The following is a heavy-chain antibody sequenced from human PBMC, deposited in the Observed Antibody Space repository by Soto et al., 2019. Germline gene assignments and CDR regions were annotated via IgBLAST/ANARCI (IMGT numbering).Heavy chain of an antibody. Sequence: QVQLVESGGGVVQPGRSLRLSCVASGFTFSSYGMHWVRQAPGKGLEWVAVIAYDGSNKYYADSVKGRFTISRDNSKNTLYLQMNSLRAKDTAVYYCAKDNCSSTSCYRLYNWFEPWGQGTLVTVSS. CDR3: AKDNCSSTSCYRLYNWFEP. D-gene: IGHD2-2*01. V-gene: IGHV3-30*18. CDR2: IAYDGSNK. J-gene: IGHJ5*02. CDR1: GFTFSSYG.